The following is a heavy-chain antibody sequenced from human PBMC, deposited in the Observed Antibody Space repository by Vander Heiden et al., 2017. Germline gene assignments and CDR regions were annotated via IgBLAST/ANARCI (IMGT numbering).Heavy chain of an antibody. CDR1: GFPFSCYA. CDR3: AKDISIYDFVAAFDY. Sequence: EVQLLESGGGLVQPGGSLRLSCAASGFPFSCYAMSWVRQAPGKGLEWVSAISGSGGSTYYADSVKGRFTISRDNSKNTLYLQMNSLRAEDTAVYYCAKDISIYDFVAAFDYWGHGTLVAVSS. D-gene: IGHD3-3*01. J-gene: IGHJ4*01. V-gene: IGHV3-23*01. CDR2: ISGSGGST.